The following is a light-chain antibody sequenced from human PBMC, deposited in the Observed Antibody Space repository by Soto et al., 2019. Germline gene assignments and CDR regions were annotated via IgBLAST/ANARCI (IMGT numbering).Light chain of an antibody. CDR3: SSFTSSVNYV. Sequence: QSVLTQPASVSGSPGQSITISCTGTSSDVGGHNSVSWYRQDPGKAPKLMIYEVSNRPSGVSDRFSGSKSGNTASLTISGLQIEDEADYYCSSFTSSVNYVFGTGTKVTVL. J-gene: IGLJ1*01. V-gene: IGLV2-14*01. CDR1: SSDVGGHNS. CDR2: EVS.